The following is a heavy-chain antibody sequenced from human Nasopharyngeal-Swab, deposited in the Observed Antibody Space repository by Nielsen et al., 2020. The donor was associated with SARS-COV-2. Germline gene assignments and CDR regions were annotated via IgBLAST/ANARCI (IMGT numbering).Heavy chain of an antibody. CDR1: GFTFKNYA. CDR2: IGGSGVHT. V-gene: IGHV3-23*01. CDR3: ASGPTVTSPTGFDY. J-gene: IGHJ4*02. D-gene: IGHD4-17*01. Sequence: GESLKISCAASGFTFKNYAMSWVRRAPGKGLEWVSAIGGSGVHTYYADSVKGRFTISRDNSKNTLYLQMNNLRAEDTAVYYCASGPTVTSPTGFDYWGQGTLVTVSS.